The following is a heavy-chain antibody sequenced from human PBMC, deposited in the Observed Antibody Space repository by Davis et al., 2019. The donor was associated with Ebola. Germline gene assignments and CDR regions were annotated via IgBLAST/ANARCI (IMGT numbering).Heavy chain of an antibody. CDR3: ARDYGDPEQYYYYGMDV. Sequence: GGSLRLSCAASGFTVSSNYMNWVRQAPGKGLEWVSVIYSGGTTHYADSVRGRFTISRHNSENTLYLQMNNLRVEDTAVYYCARDYGDPEQYYYYGMDVWGQGTTVTVSS. V-gene: IGHV3-53*04. CDR1: GFTVSSNY. CDR2: IYSGGTT. J-gene: IGHJ6*02. D-gene: IGHD4-17*01.